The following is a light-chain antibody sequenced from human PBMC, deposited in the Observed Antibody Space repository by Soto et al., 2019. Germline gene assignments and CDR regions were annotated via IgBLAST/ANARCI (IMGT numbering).Light chain of an antibody. CDR2: GTF. CDR1: QSVSSY. V-gene: IGKV3-15*01. CDR3: QQYHKWPLT. Sequence: EIVLTQSPGTLSLSPVERATLSCRASQSVSSYLAWYQQKPGQAPRLLIYGTFSRATGFPARFSGSGSGTEFTLTISTLQSEDSAVYYCQQYHKWPLTFGGGTKVDIK. J-gene: IGKJ4*01.